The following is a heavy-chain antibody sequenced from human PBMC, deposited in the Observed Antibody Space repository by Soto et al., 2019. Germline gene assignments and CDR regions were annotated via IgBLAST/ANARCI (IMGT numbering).Heavy chain of an antibody. J-gene: IGHJ4*02. CDR2: ITDSGSPI. Sequence: QVQLVESGGGLVKPGGSLRLSCAASGFTFSDYYMSWLRQAPGKGLEWIAHITDSGSPIYYADSVQGRFTISRDNAKNTLYLQMNSLRAEDTAMYYCATSNGRLFDHWGQGTLVTVSS. CDR3: ATSNGRLFDH. CDR1: GFTFSDYY. V-gene: IGHV3-11*01.